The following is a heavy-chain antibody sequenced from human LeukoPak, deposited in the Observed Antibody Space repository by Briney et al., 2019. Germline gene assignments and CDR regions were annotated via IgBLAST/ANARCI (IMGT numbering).Heavy chain of an antibody. D-gene: IGHD2-15*01. CDR2: INAGNGNT. J-gene: IGHJ4*02. V-gene: IGHV1-3*01. Sequence: ASVKVSCKASGYTFTSYAMHWVRQAPGQRLEWMGWINAGNGNTKYSQKFQGRVTITRDTSASTAYMELSSLRSGDTAVYYCARDRWGYCSGGSCPPMYYFDHWGQGTLVTVSS. CDR1: GYTFTSYA. CDR3: ARDRWGYCSGGSCPPMYYFDH.